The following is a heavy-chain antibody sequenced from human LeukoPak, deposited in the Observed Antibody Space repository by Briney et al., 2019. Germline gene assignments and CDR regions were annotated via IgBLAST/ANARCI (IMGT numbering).Heavy chain of an antibody. V-gene: IGHV3-48*01. CDR1: GFTFSTYS. CDR2: ISSSSSTI. Sequence: GGSLRLSCAASGFTFSTYSMNWVRQAPGKGLEWVSYISSSSSTIYYADSVKGRFTISRDNAKNSLYLQMNSLRAEDTAVYYCARMLAIDYWGQGTLVTVSS. J-gene: IGHJ4*02. CDR3: ARMLAIDY. D-gene: IGHD2-8*01.